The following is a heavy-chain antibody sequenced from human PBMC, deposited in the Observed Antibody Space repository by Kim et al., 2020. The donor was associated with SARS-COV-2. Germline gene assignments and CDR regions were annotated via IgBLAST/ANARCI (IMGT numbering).Heavy chain of an antibody. V-gene: IGHV3-21*01. CDR1: RFTFSSYS. Sequence: GGSLRLSCAASRFTFSSYSMNWVRQAPGKGLEWVSSISSSSSYIYYADSVKGRFTISRYNAKNSLYMQMNSPRAEDTAVYYCARSTYYDILTGYSGLYYFDSSGQGTLVTVS. D-gene: IGHD3-9*01. J-gene: IGHJ4*02. CDR3: ARSTYYDILTGYSGLYYFDS. CDR2: ISSSSSYI.